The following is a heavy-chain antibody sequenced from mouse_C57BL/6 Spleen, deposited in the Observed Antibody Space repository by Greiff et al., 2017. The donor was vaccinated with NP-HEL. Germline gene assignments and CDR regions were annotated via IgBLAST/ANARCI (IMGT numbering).Heavy chain of an antibody. J-gene: IGHJ4*01. CDR3: ARHYSNYYAMDY. Sequence: QVQLQQPGAELVRPGSSVKLSCKASGYTFTSYWMHWVKQRPIQGLEWIGNIDPSDSETHYNQKFKDKATLTVDKSSSTAYMQLSSLTSEDSAVYYCARHYSNYYAMDYWGQGTSVTVSS. V-gene: IGHV1-52*01. CDR2: IDPSDSET. D-gene: IGHD2-5*01. CDR1: GYTFTSYW.